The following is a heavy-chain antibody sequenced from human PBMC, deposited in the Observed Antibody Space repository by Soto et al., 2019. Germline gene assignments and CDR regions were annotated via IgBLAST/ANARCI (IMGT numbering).Heavy chain of an antibody. CDR1: GFTVSNYG. V-gene: IGHV3-30*18. Sequence: GSLRLSCVAPGFTVSNYGMHWVRQAPGKGLEWVAFISDDGINKYYADSMRGRFTMSRDNSKRTLYLQMSSLRVEDTAVYYCTKRRNVLRFLEWSSGMEVWGQGTTVTVSS. CDR3: TKRRNVLRFLEWSSGMEV. J-gene: IGHJ6*02. D-gene: IGHD3-3*01. CDR2: ISDDGINK.